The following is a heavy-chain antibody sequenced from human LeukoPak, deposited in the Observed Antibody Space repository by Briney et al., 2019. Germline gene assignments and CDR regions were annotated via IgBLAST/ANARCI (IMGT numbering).Heavy chain of an antibody. CDR3: AKASAITMIVVVIDAFDI. CDR2: ISGSGGST. J-gene: IGHJ3*02. D-gene: IGHD3-22*01. CDR1: GFTVSSNY. Sequence: PGGSLRLSCAASGFTVSSNYMSWVRQAPGKGLEWVSAISGSGGSTYYADSVKGRFTISRDNSKNTLYLQMNSLRAEDTAVYYCAKASAITMIVVVIDAFDIWGQGTMVTVSS. V-gene: IGHV3-23*01.